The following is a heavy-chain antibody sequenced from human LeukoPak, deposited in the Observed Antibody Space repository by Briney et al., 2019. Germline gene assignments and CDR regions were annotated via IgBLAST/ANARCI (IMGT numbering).Heavy chain of an antibody. CDR1: GFTFSSYG. V-gene: IGHV3-30*18. CDR3: AKTYCSSTSCYYYYYYGTDV. D-gene: IGHD2-2*01. CDR2: ISYDGSNK. J-gene: IGHJ6*02. Sequence: PGRSLRLSCAASGFTFSSYGMHWVRQAPGKGLEWVAVISYDGSNKYYADSVKGRFTISRDNSKNTLYLQMNSLRAEDTAVYYCAKTYCSSTSCYYYYYYGTDVWGQGTTVTVSS.